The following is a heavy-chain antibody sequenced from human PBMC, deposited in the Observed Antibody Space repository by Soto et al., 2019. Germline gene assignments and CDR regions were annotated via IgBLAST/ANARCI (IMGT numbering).Heavy chain of an antibody. CDR3: ARDRVVVDYGGNSGVGYFQH. V-gene: IGHV1-69*13. CDR2: IIPIFGTA. D-gene: IGHD4-17*01. Sequence: GASVKVSCKASGGTFSSYAISWVRKAPGQGLEWMGGIIPIFGTANYAQKFQGRVTITADESTSTAYMELSSLRSEDTAVYYCARDRVVVDYGGNSGVGYFQHWGQGTLVTVSS. CDR1: GGTFSSYA. J-gene: IGHJ1*01.